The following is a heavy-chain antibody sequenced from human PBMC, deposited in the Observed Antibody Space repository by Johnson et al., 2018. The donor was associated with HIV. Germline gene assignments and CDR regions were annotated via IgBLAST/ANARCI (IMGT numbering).Heavy chain of an antibody. CDR3: ASWGVGSSWNHDAFDI. D-gene: IGHD6-13*01. J-gene: IGHJ3*02. V-gene: IGHV3-30-3*01. CDR1: GFTFSSYW. Sequence: QVQLVESGGGLVQPGGSLRLSCAASGFTFSSYWMSWVRQAPGKGLDWVAVISYDGSNKYYADSVKGRFTISRDNSKNTLYLQMNSLRAEETAVYYCASWGVGSSWNHDAFDIWGQGTMVTVSS. CDR2: ISYDGSNK.